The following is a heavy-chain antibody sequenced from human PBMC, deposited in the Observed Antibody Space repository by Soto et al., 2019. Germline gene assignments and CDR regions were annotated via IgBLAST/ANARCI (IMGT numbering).Heavy chain of an antibody. CDR2: IYYSGST. J-gene: IGHJ4*02. CDR3: ARGNSGSYYVVPFDY. V-gene: IGHV4-59*01. CDR1: GGSISSYY. D-gene: IGHD1-26*01. Sequence: SETLSLTCTVSGGSISSYYWSWIRQPPGKGLEWIGYIYYSGSTNYNPSLKSRVTISVDTSKNQFSLKLSSVTAADTAVYYCARGNSGSYYVVPFDYWGQGTLVTVSS.